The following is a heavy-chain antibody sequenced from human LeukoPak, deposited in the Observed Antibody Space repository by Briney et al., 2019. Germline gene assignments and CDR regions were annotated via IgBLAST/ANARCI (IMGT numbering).Heavy chain of an antibody. CDR2: INTNTGHP. J-gene: IGHJ3*01. D-gene: IGHD1-1*01. CDR3: ATSLGAGSDAFAL. Sequence: ASVQVSCKASGYNFTNYALNWVRQTPGQGLEWMGWINTNTGHPTYSQGFTARFVFSLDTSVSTAFLQISTLKPADTAIYYCATSLGAGSDAFALWGQGTMVTVSS. V-gene: IGHV7-4-1*02. CDR1: GYNFTNYA.